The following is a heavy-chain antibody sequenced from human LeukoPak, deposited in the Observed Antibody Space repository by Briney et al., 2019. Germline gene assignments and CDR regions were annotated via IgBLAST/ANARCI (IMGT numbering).Heavy chain of an antibody. CDR1: GFTVSGNY. D-gene: IGHD3-10*01. CDR2: IHRGGNT. J-gene: IGHJ4*02. CDR3: ARDPGYGLGVDYGDY. V-gene: IGHV3-66*01. Sequence: GGSLRLSCAASGFTVSGNYMSWVRQAPGRGLEWHSVIHRGGNTYYADSVKGRFTISRDSSKNTVFLQMDSLRAEDTAVYHCARDPGYGLGVDYGDYWGQGTLVTVSS.